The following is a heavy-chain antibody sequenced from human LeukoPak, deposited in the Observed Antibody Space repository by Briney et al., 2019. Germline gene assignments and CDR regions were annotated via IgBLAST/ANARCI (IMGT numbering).Heavy chain of an antibody. D-gene: IGHD3-22*01. CDR1: GFTFGDYA. J-gene: IGHJ4*02. CDR2: IRSKAYGGTT. CDR3: TPYYYDSSGYYDY. Sequence: GGSLRLSCTASGFTFGDYAMSWVRQAPGKGLEWVGFIRSKAYGGTTEYAASVKGRFTISRDDSKSIAYLQMNSLKTEDTAVYYCTPYYYDSSGYYDYWGQGTLVTVSS. V-gene: IGHV3-49*04.